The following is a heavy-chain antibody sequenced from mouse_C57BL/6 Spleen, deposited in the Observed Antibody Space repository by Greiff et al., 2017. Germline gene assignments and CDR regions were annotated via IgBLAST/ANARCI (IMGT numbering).Heavy chain of an antibody. V-gene: IGHV14-4*01. CDR2: IDPENGDT. Sequence: EVKLMESGAELVRPGASVKLSCTASGFNIKDDYMHWVKQRPEQGLEWIGWIDPENGDTEYASKFQGKATITADTSSNTAYLQLSSLTSEATAVYYWTTLSTVAPDYFDYWGQGTTLTVSS. D-gene: IGHD1-1*01. CDR3: TTLSTVAPDYFDY. CDR1: GFNIKDDY. J-gene: IGHJ2*01.